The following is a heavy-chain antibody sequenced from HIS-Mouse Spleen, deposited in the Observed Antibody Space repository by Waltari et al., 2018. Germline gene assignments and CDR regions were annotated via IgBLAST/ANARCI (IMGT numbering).Heavy chain of an antibody. CDR2: ISYDGSNK. Sequence: QVQLVESGGGVVQPGRSLRLSGAASGFTFSSSAMHWVRQAQGKGLEWVAVISYDGSNKYYADSVKGRFTISRDNSKNTLYLQMNSLRAEDTAVYYCARDWYYYDSSGYAFDIWGQGTMVTVSS. CDR1: GFTFSSSA. V-gene: IGHV3-30-3*01. CDR3: ARDWYYYDSSGYAFDI. J-gene: IGHJ3*02. D-gene: IGHD3-22*01.